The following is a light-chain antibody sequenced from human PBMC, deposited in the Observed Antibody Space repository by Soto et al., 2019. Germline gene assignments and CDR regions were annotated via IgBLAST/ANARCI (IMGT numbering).Light chain of an antibody. CDR3: QVWDSGSSPVV. V-gene: IGLV3-21*01. CDR1: DIGSKG. Sequence: SSELTQPPSVSVAPGKTASISCGGNDIGSKGVHWYQQKPCQAPVLVIYSDTDLPPVIPERFSGSNSANLATLTISRVEAGDEADYYCQVWDSGSSPVVFGGGTKLTVL. CDR2: SDT. J-gene: IGLJ2*01.